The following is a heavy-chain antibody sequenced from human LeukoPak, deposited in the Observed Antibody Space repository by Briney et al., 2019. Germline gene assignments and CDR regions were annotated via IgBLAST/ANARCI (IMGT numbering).Heavy chain of an antibody. CDR3: ARDYDSSGYSHAFDI. J-gene: IGHJ3*02. CDR1: GLPFDDYG. Sequence: GGSLTLSCAASGLPFDDYGMSWVRQAPGKGLEWVSGINWNGGSTGYADSVKGRFTISRDNAKNSLYLQMNSLRAEDTALYYCARDYDSSGYSHAFDIWGQGTMVTVSS. CDR2: INWNGGST. D-gene: IGHD3-22*01. V-gene: IGHV3-20*04.